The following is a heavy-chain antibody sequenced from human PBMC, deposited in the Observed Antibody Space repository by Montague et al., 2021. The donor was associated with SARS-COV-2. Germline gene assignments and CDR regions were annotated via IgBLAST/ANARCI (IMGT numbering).Heavy chain of an antibody. J-gene: IGHJ6*02. Sequence: SETLSLTCAVYGGPLSGYYWSWIRQPPGEGLEWIAEISHSGSTSYNPSLKSRVTISVDTSKNQFSLKLSSATAADTAVYYCARVPYRLLFVPRYYGMDVWGRGTTVTVSS. CDR3: ARVPYRLLFVPRYYGMDV. V-gene: IGHV4-34*01. CDR2: ISHSGST. D-gene: IGHD2-2*01. CDR1: GGPLSGYY.